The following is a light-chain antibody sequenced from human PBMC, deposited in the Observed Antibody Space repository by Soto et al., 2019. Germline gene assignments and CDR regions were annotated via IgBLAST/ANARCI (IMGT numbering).Light chain of an antibody. CDR3: QSYDSSLRDVV. CDR1: SSNIGAAND. V-gene: IGLV1-40*01. CDR2: GDT. J-gene: IGLJ2*01. Sequence: QSVLTQPPSVSGAPGQRVTISCTGSSSNIGAANDVHWYQHHPGTAPKLLIYGDTNRPSGVPDRFSGSKSGTSASLAITGLQAEDEADYYCQSYDSSLRDVVFGGGTKLTVL.